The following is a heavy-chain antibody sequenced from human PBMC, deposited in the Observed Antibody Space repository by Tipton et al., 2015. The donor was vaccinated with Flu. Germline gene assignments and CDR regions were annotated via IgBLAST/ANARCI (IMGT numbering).Heavy chain of an antibody. CDR3: AKARVPGAIKAYD. CDR1: GFTFSSYG. V-gene: IGHV3-23*01. D-gene: IGHD2-2*01. J-gene: IGHJ4*02. CDR2: ISGSGVNT. Sequence: SLRLSCAASGFTFSSYGMTWVRQAPGMGLEWVSGISGSGVNTYYADSVKGRFTISRDNSKNTLHLQMNSLRAEDTAVYYCAKARVPGAIKAYDWGRGTLVTVSS.